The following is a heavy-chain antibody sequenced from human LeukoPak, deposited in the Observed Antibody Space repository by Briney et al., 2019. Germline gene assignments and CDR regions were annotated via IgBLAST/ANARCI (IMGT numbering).Heavy chain of an antibody. CDR2: ISTSGST. J-gene: IGHJ4*02. D-gene: IGHD1-26*01. Sequence: PSETLSLTCTVSGGSISSYYWIWIRQPAGKGLEWIGHISTSGSTTYNPSLKSRVTMSVDTSKNQFSLKLSSVTAADTAVYYCAREATIVGATIIWGQGTLVTVSS. CDR1: GGSISSYY. V-gene: IGHV4-4*07. CDR3: AREATIVGATII.